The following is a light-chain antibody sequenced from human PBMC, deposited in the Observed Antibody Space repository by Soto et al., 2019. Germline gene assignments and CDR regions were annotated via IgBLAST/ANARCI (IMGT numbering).Light chain of an antibody. V-gene: IGKV1-9*01. CDR1: QGISSY. CDR3: QQYHDWPPWT. J-gene: IGKJ1*01. Sequence: DIQLTQSPSFLSASVGDRVTITCRASQGISSYLAWYQQKPGKAPKLLIYAASTLQSGVPSRFSGSGSGTEFTLTISSLLPEDFALYYCQQYHDWPPWTFGQGTKVDIK. CDR2: AAS.